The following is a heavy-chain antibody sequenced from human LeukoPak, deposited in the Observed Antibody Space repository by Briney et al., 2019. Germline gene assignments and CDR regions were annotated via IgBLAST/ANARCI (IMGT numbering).Heavy chain of an antibody. J-gene: IGHJ5*02. Sequence: SETLSLTCTVSGGSISSGGYYWSWIRQHPGKGLEWIGEINHSGSTNYNPSLKSRVTISVDTSKNQFSLKLSSVTAADTAVYYCARGAYGSGSYNWFDPWGQGTLVTVSS. CDR2: INHSGST. CDR1: GGSISSGGYY. D-gene: IGHD3-10*01. V-gene: IGHV4-31*03. CDR3: ARGAYGSGSYNWFDP.